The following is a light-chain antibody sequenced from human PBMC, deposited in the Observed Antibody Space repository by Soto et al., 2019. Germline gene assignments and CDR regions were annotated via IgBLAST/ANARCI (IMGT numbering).Light chain of an antibody. CDR1: SSDVGNYDY. CDR2: AVS. CDR3: TSYTPSSTYV. Sequence: QAASVSGSPGQSITISCTGTSSDVGNYDYVSWYQQYPGKAPRLMIYAVSRRPSGISDRFSGSKSGNTASLTISGLQAEDEADYYCTSYTPSSTYVFGTGTKLTVL. V-gene: IGLV2-14*01. J-gene: IGLJ1*01.